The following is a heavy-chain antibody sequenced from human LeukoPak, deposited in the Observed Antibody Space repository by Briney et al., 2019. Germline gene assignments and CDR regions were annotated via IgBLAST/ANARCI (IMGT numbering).Heavy chain of an antibody. CDR1: GYTFTSYD. Sequence: ASVKVSCKASGYTFTSYDINWVRQATGQGLEWMGWINPNSGNTGYAQKFQGRVTMTRNTSISTAYMELSSLRSEDTAVYYCGSARSGRITIFGVVIIKGDYFDYWGQGTLVTVSS. V-gene: IGHV1-8*01. CDR3: GSARSGRITIFGVVIIKGDYFDY. J-gene: IGHJ4*02. D-gene: IGHD3-3*01. CDR2: INPNSGNT.